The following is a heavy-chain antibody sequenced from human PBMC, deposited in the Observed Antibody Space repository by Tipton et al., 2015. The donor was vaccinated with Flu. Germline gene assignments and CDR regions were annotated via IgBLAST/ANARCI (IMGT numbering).Heavy chain of an antibody. D-gene: IGHD2-21*02. CDR1: GFSFSSYG. CDR2: IWYDGRNP. CDR3: ARDFMSVTAAPFDY. J-gene: IGHJ4*02. Sequence: QLVQSGGGLVQPGGSLRLSCAASGFSFSSYGMHWVRQAPGKGLEWVALIWYDGRNPNYADSVKGRFTISRENSKNTVYLQMNSLRGEDTAVYYCARDFMSVTAAPFDYWGQGTLLTVSS. V-gene: IGHV3-33*01.